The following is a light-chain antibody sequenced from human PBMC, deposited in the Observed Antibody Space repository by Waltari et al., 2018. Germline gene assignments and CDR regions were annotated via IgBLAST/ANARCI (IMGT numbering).Light chain of an antibody. CDR3: QQSYSTLYT. V-gene: IGKV1-39*01. CDR1: KSISNY. CDR2: AAS. J-gene: IGKJ2*01. Sequence: DIQMTHSPSSLSASVCDTVTTTCPASKSISNYLSWYHQKPGKAPKLLIYAASNLHSGVPSRFSGRGSGTDFTLTISSLQPEDSATYYCQQSYSTLYTFGQGTKLEIK.